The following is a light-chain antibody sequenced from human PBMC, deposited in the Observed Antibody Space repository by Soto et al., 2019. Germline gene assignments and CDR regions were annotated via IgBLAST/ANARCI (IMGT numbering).Light chain of an antibody. J-gene: IGKJ1*01. CDR2: DAS. CDR3: QQRSNRPPWT. CDR1: QSVSSY. V-gene: IGKV3-11*01. Sequence: EIVLTQSPATLSLSPGERATLSCRASQSVSSYLAWYQQKPGQAPRLLIYDASNRATGIPARFSGSGSGTDFTLTISSLEPEDFAVYYCQQRSNRPPWTFGHGTKVDIK.